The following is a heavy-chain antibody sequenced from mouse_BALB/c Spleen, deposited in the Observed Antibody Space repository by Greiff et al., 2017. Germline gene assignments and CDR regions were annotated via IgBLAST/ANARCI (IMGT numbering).Heavy chain of an antibody. V-gene: IGHV1-87*01. CDR2: IYPGDGDT. Sequence: VKLQQSGAELARPGASVKLSCKASGYTFTSYWMQWVKQRPGQGLEWIGAIYPGDGDTRYTQKFKGKATLTADKSSSTAYMQLSSLASEDSAVYYCARLPYEYDEGVYAMDYWGQGTSVTVSS. D-gene: IGHD2-4*01. CDR3: ARLPYEYDEGVYAMDY. CDR1: GYTFTSYW. J-gene: IGHJ4*01.